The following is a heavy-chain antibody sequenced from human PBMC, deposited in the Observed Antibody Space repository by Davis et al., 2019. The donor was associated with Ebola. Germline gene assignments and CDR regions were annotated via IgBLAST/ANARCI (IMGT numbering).Heavy chain of an antibody. V-gene: IGHV4-59*08. CDR2: IYYSGST. D-gene: IGHD3-22*01. J-gene: IGHJ4*02. CDR3: ARTADYYDSSGYYYFDY. CDR1: GGSISSYY. Sequence: PSETLSLTCTVSGGSISSYYWSWIRQPPGKGLEWIGSIYYSGSTYYNPSLKSRVTISVDTSKNQFSLKLSSVTAADTAVYYCARTADYYDSSGYYYFDYWGQGTLVTVSS.